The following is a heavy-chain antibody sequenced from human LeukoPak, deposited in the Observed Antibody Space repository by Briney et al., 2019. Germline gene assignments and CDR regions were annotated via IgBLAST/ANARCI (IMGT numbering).Heavy chain of an antibody. CDR3: TGRGLYSNSWWAFAV. Sequence: GGSLRLSCAASGFTVSSNYMSWVRQAPGKGLEWVTVIYPGGSTYYADSVKGRFTISRDNSKNTLYLQMNSLRVEDTAVYYCTGRGLYSNSWWAFAVWGQRTVVTVSS. CDR2: IYPGGST. CDR1: GFTVSSNY. V-gene: IGHV3-53*01. D-gene: IGHD6-13*01. J-gene: IGHJ3*01.